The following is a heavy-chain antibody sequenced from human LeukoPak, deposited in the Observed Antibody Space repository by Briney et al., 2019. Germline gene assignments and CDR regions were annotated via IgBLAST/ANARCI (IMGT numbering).Heavy chain of an antibody. Sequence: GGSLRLSCAASGFTFSSAWMSWVRQAPGKGLEWVGRIKSKTDGGTTDYAAPVKGRFTISRDDSKNTLYLQMNSLRTEDTAVYYCTTNSNYVSSFDYWGQGTLVTVSS. D-gene: IGHD4-11*01. CDR3: TTNSNYVSSFDY. CDR2: IKSKTDGGTT. J-gene: IGHJ4*02. V-gene: IGHV3-15*01. CDR1: GFTFSSAW.